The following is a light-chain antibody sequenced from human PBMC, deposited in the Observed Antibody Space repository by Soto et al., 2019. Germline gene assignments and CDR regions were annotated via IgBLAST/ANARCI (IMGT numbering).Light chain of an antibody. J-gene: IGKJ1*01. CDR2: GAS. V-gene: IGKV3-15*01. CDR1: QSVSSN. CDR3: QQYNNWPPWT. Sequence: EIVMTQSPATLSVSPRERATLSCRASQSVSSNLAWYQQKPGQAPRLLIYGASTRATGIPARFSGSGSGTEFTRTISSLQSAEFAVYYCQQYNNWPPWTFGQGTKVEIK.